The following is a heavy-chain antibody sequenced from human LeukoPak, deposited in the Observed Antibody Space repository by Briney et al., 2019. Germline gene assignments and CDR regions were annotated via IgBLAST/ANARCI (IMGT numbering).Heavy chain of an antibody. J-gene: IGHJ5*02. V-gene: IGHV3-74*01. Sequence: GGSLRLSCAASGFTFSRYWMHWVRQAPGKGLVWVSRINSDGSSTNYADSVKGRFTISRDNAKNTLYLQMNSLRVEDPAVYYCASSSGGFNWFDPWGQGTLVTVSS. D-gene: IGHD3-22*01. CDR1: GFTFSRYW. CDR2: INSDGSST. CDR3: ASSSGGFNWFDP.